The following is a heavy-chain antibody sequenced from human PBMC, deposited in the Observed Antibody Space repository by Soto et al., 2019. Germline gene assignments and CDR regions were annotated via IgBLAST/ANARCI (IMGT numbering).Heavy chain of an antibody. D-gene: IGHD6-6*01. CDR1: GGSISSGGYY. CDR2: IYYSGST. CDR3: ARAWASGTLYYYGMDA. Sequence: QVQLQESGPGLVKPSQTLSLTCTVSGGSISSGGYYWSWIRQHPGKGLEWIGYIYYSGSTYYNPSLKSRVTISVDTSKNQFSLKLSSVTAADTAVYYCARAWASGTLYYYGMDAWGQGTTVTVSS. V-gene: IGHV4-31*03. J-gene: IGHJ6*02.